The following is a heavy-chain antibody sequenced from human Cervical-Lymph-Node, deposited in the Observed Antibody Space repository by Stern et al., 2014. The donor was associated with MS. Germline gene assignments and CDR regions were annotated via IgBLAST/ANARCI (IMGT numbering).Heavy chain of an antibody. CDR1: GYKFSIYW. CDR2: IYPGDSET. J-gene: IGHJ4*02. CDR3: ARQTTAWASDV. V-gene: IGHV5-51*01. Sequence: VQLGQSGAELIRPGESLKISCKGSGYKFSIYWIDWVRQMPGQGLEWMGIIYPGDSETRYSPSFQGQVTMSADKSTSTAYLQWSSLNASDTAMYFCARQTTAWASDVWGQGTLVTVSS. D-gene: IGHD1-14*01.